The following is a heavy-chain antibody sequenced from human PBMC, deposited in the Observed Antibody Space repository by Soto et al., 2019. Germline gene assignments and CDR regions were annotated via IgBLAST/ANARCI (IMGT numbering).Heavy chain of an antibody. V-gene: IGHV4-4*02. CDR1: GGSISSSNW. CDR2: IYHSGST. CDR3: ARVYMVRGTIIRYFDY. D-gene: IGHD3-10*01. Sequence: QVQLQESGPGLVKPSGTLSLICAVSGGSISSSNWWSWVRQPPGKGLEWIGKIYHSGSTNYNPSLKSRVTISVDKSKNQFSLKLSSVTAADTAVYYCARVYMVRGTIIRYFDYWGQGTLVTVSS. J-gene: IGHJ4*02.